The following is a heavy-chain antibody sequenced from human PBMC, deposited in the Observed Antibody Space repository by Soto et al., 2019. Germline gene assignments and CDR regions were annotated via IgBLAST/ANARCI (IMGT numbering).Heavy chain of an antibody. J-gene: IGHJ4*02. CDR2: ISPYNGNT. CDR1: GYTFTSYG. Sequence: QVQLVQSGAEVKKPGASVKVSCKASGYTFTSYGLSWVRQAPGQGLEWMGWISPYNGNTNYAQKLQGRVTMTTDTSTSTAYMALRSLRSDDTAMYYCARAPETIVGATIDYWGQGTLVTVSS. CDR3: ARAPETIVGATIDY. D-gene: IGHD1-26*01. V-gene: IGHV1-18*01.